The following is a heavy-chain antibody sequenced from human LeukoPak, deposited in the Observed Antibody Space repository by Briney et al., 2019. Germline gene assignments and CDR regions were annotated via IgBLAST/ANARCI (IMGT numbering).Heavy chain of an antibody. CDR3: ARRGVVVNLYYYYYMDV. J-gene: IGHJ6*03. CDR1: GGSISSYY. D-gene: IGHD2-21*01. Sequence: SETLSLTCTVSGGSISSYYWSWIRQPPGKGLEWIGYIYYSGSTNYNPSLKSRVTISVDTSKNQFSLKLSSVTAADTAVYYCARRGVVVNLYYYYYMDVWGKGTTVTVSS. V-gene: IGHV4-59*01. CDR2: IYYSGST.